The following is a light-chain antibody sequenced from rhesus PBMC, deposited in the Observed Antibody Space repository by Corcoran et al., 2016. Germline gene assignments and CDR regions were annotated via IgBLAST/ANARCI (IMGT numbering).Light chain of an antibody. CDR1: QSIISW. CDR2: RAS. J-gene: IGKJ3*01. V-gene: IGKV1-22*01. Sequence: DIQLTQFPSSLSASVGDSVTITCRASQSIISWLAWYQQKPGKAPSLLIYRASNLQRGVPSRFSGSGSGTDFTLTISSLQSEDFATYYCQQYSSSLFTFGPGTKLDIK. CDR3: QQYSSSLFT.